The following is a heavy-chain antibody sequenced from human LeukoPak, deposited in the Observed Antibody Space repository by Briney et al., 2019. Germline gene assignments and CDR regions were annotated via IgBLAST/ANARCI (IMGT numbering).Heavy chain of an antibody. V-gene: IGHV3-23*01. CDR1: GFAFSSYA. CDR2: ISGSGGST. Sequence: GGSLRLSCAASGFAFSSYAMTWVRQAPEKGLEWVSAISGSGGSTYYADSVKGRFTISRDNSKNTLYLQMNSLRAEDTAVYYCTKTAPAAIYWFDPWGQGTLVTVSS. D-gene: IGHD2-2*02. CDR3: TKTAPAAIYWFDP. J-gene: IGHJ5*02.